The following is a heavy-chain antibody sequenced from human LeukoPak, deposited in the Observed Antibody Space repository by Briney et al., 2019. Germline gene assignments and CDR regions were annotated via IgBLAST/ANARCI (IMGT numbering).Heavy chain of an antibody. CDR2: INHSGST. CDR1: GGSFSGYY. D-gene: IGHD3/OR15-3a*01. Sequence: SETLSLTCAVYGGSFSGYYWSWIRQPPGKGLEWIGEINHSGSTNYNPSLKSRVTISVDTSKNQFSLKLSSVTAADTAVYYCARFPGTEDYYGMDVWGQGTTVTVS. V-gene: IGHV4-34*01. J-gene: IGHJ6*02. CDR3: ARFPGTEDYYGMDV.